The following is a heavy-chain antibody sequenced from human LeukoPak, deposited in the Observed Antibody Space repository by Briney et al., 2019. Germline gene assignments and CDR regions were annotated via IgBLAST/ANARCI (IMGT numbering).Heavy chain of an antibody. J-gene: IGHJ4*02. V-gene: IGHV1-8*01. CDR3: ARGNIAAAGTYDY. Sequence: ASVKVSCKASGYTFTSYDINWVRQATGQGLEWMGWMHPNSGNTGYAQKFQGRVTMTRNTSISTAYMELSSLRSEDTAVYYCARGNIAAAGTYDYWGQGTLVTVSS. D-gene: IGHD6-13*01. CDR1: GYTFTSYD. CDR2: MHPNSGNT.